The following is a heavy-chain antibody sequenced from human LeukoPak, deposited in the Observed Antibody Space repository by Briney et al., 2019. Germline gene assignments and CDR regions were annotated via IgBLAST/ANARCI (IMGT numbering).Heavy chain of an antibody. V-gene: IGHV4-4*07. D-gene: IGHD3/OR15-3a*01. J-gene: IGHJ3*01. Sequence: SETLSLTCTVSGGSISSYYWSWIRQPAGKGLEWIGQIYGSGGTNYNPSLKSRVTMSADKSKNQISLRLTSVTAADTAVYYCARNRTSYYGEIPFDVWGQGTMVTVSS. CDR1: GGSISSYY. CDR3: ARNRTSYYGEIPFDV. CDR2: IYGSGGT.